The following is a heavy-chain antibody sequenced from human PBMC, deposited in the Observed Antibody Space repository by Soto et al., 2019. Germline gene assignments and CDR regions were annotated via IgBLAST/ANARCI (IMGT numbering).Heavy chain of an antibody. V-gene: IGHV3-21*01. J-gene: IGHJ3*02. D-gene: IGHD3-22*01. CDR2: ISSSSSYI. CDR1: GFTFSSYS. Sequence: EVQLVESGGGLVKPGGSLRLSCAASGFTFSSYSMNWVGQAPGKGLEWVSSISSSSSYIYYADSVKGRFTISRDNAKNSLYLQMNSLRAEDTAVYYCARFSGRGSGYVDAFDIWGQGTMVTVSS. CDR3: ARFSGRGSGYVDAFDI.